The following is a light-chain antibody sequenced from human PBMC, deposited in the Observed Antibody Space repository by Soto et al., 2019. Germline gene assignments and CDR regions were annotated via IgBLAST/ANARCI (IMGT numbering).Light chain of an antibody. Sequence: QSALTQPASVSESPGQSITISCTGSSSDVGAYNYVSWYQQHPGKAPRLMIYEVTNRPSGVSNRFSGSKSGNTASLTISGLRAEDEADYYCSSYTSGSTLVVFGGGTKVTVL. CDR1: SSDVGAYNY. CDR3: SSYTSGSTLVV. V-gene: IGLV2-14*01. J-gene: IGLJ2*01. CDR2: EVT.